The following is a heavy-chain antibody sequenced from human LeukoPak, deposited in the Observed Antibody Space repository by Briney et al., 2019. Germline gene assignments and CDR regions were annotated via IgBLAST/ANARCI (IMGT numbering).Heavy chain of an antibody. CDR2: ISAYKGNT. CDR3: ARDPPIAAAGTLDY. D-gene: IGHD6-13*01. CDR1: GYTFTSNG. Sequence: PRASVEVSCKASGYTFTSNGISWVRQAPGQWLEWMGCISAYKGNTNYAQKLQGRFTMTTDPSTSTAYMELRSLRSDDTALYYCARDPPIAAAGTLDYWGQGGPVTVS. V-gene: IGHV1-18*01. J-gene: IGHJ4*02.